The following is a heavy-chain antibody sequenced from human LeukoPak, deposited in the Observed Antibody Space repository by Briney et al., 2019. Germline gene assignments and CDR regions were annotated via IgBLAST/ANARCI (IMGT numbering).Heavy chain of an antibody. D-gene: IGHD3-10*01. Sequence: SETLSLTCTVSGGSISSSRYYWGWIRQPPGQGLEWIGYIHYSGSTYYNPSLNSRLTISVDTSKKQFSLRLSSVTAADTAVYYCARSGGVRGHYFEYWGPGSLVTVSS. CDR2: IHYSGST. CDR1: GGSISSSRYY. J-gene: IGHJ4*02. CDR3: ARSGGVRGHYFEY. V-gene: IGHV4-30-4*08.